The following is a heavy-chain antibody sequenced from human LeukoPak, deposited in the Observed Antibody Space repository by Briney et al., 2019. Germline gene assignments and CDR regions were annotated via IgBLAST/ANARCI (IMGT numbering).Heavy chain of an antibody. CDR3: ASYYSSGYYLDY. CDR2: IYYSGST. V-gene: IGHV4-39*01. D-gene: IGHD3-22*01. CDR1: GGSISSSSYY. Sequence: SETLSLTCTVSGGSISSSSYYWGWIRQPPGKGLEWIGSIYYSGSTYYNPSLKSRVTISVDTSKNQFSLKLSSVTAADTAVYYCASYYSSGYYLDYWGRGTLDPVSS. J-gene: IGHJ4*02.